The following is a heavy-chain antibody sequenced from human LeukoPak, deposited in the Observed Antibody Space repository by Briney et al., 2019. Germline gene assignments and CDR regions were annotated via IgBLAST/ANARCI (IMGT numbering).Heavy chain of an antibody. CDR3: AKRRPYYYGSGSYYKDY. D-gene: IGHD3-10*01. CDR2: ISGSGGST. Sequence: GGSLRLSCAASGFTFSSYGMSWVRQAPGKGLEWGSAISGSGGSTNYADSVKGRFTISRDNSKNTLHLQMNSLRAEDTAVYYCAKRRPYYYGSGSYYKDYWGQGTLVTVSS. J-gene: IGHJ4*02. V-gene: IGHV3-23*01. CDR1: GFTFSSYG.